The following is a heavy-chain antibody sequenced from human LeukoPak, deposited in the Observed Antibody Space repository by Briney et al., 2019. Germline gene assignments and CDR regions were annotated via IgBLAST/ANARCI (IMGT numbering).Heavy chain of an antibody. CDR3: ARTDDAFHI. Sequence: SETLSLTCTVSGGSISSYYWSWIRQPPGKGLEWIGYIYYSGSTNYNPSLKSRVTISVDMSKNQFSLKLSSVTAADTAVYYCARTDDAFHIWGHGTTVTVSS. D-gene: IGHD2-21*02. J-gene: IGHJ3*02. CDR2: IYYSGST. CDR1: GGSISSYY. V-gene: IGHV4-59*08.